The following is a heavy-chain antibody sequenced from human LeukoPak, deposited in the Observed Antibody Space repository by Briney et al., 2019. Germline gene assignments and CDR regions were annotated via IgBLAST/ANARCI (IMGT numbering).Heavy chain of an antibody. J-gene: IGHJ6*04. CDR1: GYTLTELS. CDR2: FDPEDGET. V-gene: IGHV1-24*01. Sequence: ASVKVSCKVSGYTLTELSMHWVRQAPGKGLEWMGGFDPEDGETIYAQKFQGRVTMTEDTSTDTAYMELSSLRSEDTAVYYCARSGPRGYSYGLNYYGMDVWGKGTTVTVSS. D-gene: IGHD5-18*01. CDR3: ARSGPRGYSYGLNYYGMDV.